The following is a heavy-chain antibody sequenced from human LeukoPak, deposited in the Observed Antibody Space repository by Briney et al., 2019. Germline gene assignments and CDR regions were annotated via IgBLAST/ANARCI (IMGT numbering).Heavy chain of an antibody. V-gene: IGHV1-18*01. CDR2: IGAYNGNT. CDR1: GYTFTSYG. Sequence: ASVKVSCKASGYTFTSYGISWVRQAPGQGREWMGWIGAYNGNTNYAQKLQGRVTMTTDTSTSTAYMELRSLRSDDTAVYYCARMSIYCSGGSCYSGWFDPWGQGTLVTVSS. D-gene: IGHD2-15*01. J-gene: IGHJ5*02. CDR3: ARMSIYCSGGSCYSGWFDP.